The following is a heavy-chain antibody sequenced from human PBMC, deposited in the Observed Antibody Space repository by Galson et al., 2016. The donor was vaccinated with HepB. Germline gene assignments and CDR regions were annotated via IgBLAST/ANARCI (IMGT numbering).Heavy chain of an antibody. D-gene: IGHD3-22*01. V-gene: IGHV4-39*01. CDR1: GGSISSSSYY. CDR2: IYYSGSI. CDR3: ARGTIRVVVITWHWFDP. J-gene: IGHJ5*02. Sequence: ETLSLTCIVSGGSISSSSYYWGWIRQSPGKGLEWIGHIYYSGSIHYNPSLKSRVTISVDTSKNQISLKLTSVTAADTAVYYCARGTIRVVVITWHWFDPWGQGTLVTVSS.